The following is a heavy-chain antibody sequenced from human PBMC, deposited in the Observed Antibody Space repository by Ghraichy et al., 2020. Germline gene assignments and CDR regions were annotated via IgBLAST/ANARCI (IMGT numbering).Heavy chain of an antibody. CDR2: IWYDGSNK. D-gene: IGHD5-24*01. Sequence: GGSLRLSCAASGFTFSSYGMHWVRQAPGKGLEWVAVIWYDGSNKYYADSVKGRFTISRDNSKNTLYLQMNSLRAEDTAVYYCARDLFFRGDGYNPEVWGQGTLVTVSS. CDR1: GFTFSSYG. V-gene: IGHV3-33*01. CDR3: ARDLFFRGDGYNPEV. J-gene: IGHJ4*02.